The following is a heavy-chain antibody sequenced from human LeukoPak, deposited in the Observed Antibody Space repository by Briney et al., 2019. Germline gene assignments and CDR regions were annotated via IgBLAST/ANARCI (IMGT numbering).Heavy chain of an antibody. J-gene: IGHJ5*02. V-gene: IGHV3-13*01. CDR3: ARGDGLTAVAGTGWFDP. CDR2: IGTAGDT. Sequence: GGSLRLSCAASGFTFSSYDMHWVRQATGKGLEWVSAIGTAGDTYYPGSVKGRFTISRENAKNSLYLQMNSLRAGDTAVYYCARGDGLTAVAGTGWFDPWGQGTLVTVPS. D-gene: IGHD6-19*01. CDR1: GFTFSSYD.